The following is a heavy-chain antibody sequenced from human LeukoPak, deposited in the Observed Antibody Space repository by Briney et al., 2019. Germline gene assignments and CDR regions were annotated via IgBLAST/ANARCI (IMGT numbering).Heavy chain of an antibody. V-gene: IGHV4-59*01. Sequence: SETLPLTCTVSGGSISSYYWSWIRQPPGKGLEWIGYIYYSGSTNYNPSLKSRVTISVDTSKNQFSLKLSSVTAADTAVYYCARTVVTRYYYYGMDVWGQGTTVTVSS. J-gene: IGHJ6*02. CDR2: IYYSGST. CDR3: ARTVVTRYYYYGMDV. D-gene: IGHD4-23*01. CDR1: GGSISSYY.